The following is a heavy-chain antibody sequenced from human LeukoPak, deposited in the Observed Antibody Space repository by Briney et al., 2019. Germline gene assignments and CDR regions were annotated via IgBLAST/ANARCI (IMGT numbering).Heavy chain of an antibody. J-gene: IGHJ4*02. CDR3: ARNVLPGYFDY. CDR2: INSDGSST. V-gene: IGHV3-74*01. D-gene: IGHD2-15*01. CDR1: GFTFSSYW. Sequence: GGSLRLSCAASGFTFSSYWMHWVRQAPGKGLVWVSRINSDGSSTSYADSVMGRFTISRDNAKNTLYLQMNSLRAEDTAVYYCARNVLPGYFDYWGQGTLVTVSS.